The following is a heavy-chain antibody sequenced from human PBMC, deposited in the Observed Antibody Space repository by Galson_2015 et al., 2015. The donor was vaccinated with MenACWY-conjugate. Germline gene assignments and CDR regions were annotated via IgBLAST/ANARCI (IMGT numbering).Heavy chain of an antibody. J-gene: IGHJ1*01. CDR1: GFTVSRYW. CDR2: INQDGSDK. D-gene: IGHD4-11*01. CDR3: VRVDYNANGNVY. Sequence: SLRLSCAASGFTVSRYWMTWVRQAPGKGLEWVANINQDGSDKSYVDSVKGRFAISKDNAKNSMFLQMNRLTAEDTAVYYCVRVDYNANGNVYWGQGTLVTVSS. V-gene: IGHV3-7*03.